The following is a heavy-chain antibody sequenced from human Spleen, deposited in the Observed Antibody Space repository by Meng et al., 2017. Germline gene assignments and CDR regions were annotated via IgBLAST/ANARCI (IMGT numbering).Heavy chain of an antibody. J-gene: IGHJ2*01. CDR3: ARDLSYCGGDCPDWYFDL. D-gene: IGHD2-21*02. CDR1: GGSISSSSYY. V-gene: IGHV4-39*07. CDR2: IYYSGST. Sequence: SETLSLTCTVSGGSISSSSYYWGWIRQPPGKGLEWIGSIYYSGSTYYNPSLKSRVTISVDTSKNQFSLKLSSVTAADTAVYYCARDLSYCGGDCPDWYFDLWGRGTLVTVSS.